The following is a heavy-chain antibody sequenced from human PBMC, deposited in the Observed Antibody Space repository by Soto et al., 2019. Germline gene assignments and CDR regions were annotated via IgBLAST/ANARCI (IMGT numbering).Heavy chain of an antibody. CDR2: ISYDGSNK. V-gene: IGHV3-30*18. CDR3: AKAAGYYHYNGMDV. D-gene: IGHD3-9*01. Sequence: QVQLVESGGGVVQPGRSLRLSCAASGFTFSNCAMHWVRQAPGKGLEWVAVISYDGSNKYYADSVKGRFTISRDNYKNTLSLQMNSLRAEDTAVYSCAKAAGYYHYNGMDVWGQGTTVTVSS. CDR1: GFTFSNCA. J-gene: IGHJ6*02.